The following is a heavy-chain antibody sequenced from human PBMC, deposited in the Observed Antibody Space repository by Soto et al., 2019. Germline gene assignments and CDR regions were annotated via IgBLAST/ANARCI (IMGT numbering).Heavy chain of an antibody. D-gene: IGHD3-10*01. CDR3: GKDCSLPLGLLWFGELLSYVDY. CDR2: ISGSGGST. CDR1: GFTFSSYA. Sequence: PGGSLRLSCAASGFTFSSYAMSWVRQAPGKGLEWVSAISGSGGSTYYADSVKGRFTISRDNSKNTLYLQMNSLRAEDTAVYYCGKDCSLPLGLLWFGELLSYVDYWGQGTLVTVSS. J-gene: IGHJ4*02. V-gene: IGHV3-23*01.